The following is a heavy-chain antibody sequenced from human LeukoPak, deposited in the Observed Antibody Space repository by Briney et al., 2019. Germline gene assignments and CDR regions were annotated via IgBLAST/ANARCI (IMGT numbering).Heavy chain of an antibody. V-gene: IGHV3-23*01. CDR1: GFTFRGYA. Sequence: GGSLRLSCAASGFTFRGYAMSWVRQSPGKGLEWVSAISGSGGSTYYADSVKGRFTISRDNSNTTLSLQMNSLRAEDTAVYYCAKAPPDQYYYYYGMDVWGQGTTVTVSS. CDR3: AKAPPDQYYYYYGMDV. D-gene: IGHD1-14*01. J-gene: IGHJ6*02. CDR2: ISGSGGST.